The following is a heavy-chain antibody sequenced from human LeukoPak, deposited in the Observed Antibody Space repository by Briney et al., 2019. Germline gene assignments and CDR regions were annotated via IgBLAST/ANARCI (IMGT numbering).Heavy chain of an antibody. CDR2: IYPGDSDT. V-gene: IGHV5-51*01. CDR1: GYSFTSYW. CDR3: ARARGYGDYGRYFDY. D-gene: IGHD4-17*01. Sequence: GESLKISCKGSGYSFTSYWIGWVRQMPGKGLEWMGIIYPGDSDTRYSPSFQGQVTISADKSISTAYLQWSSLKASDTAMYYCARARGYGDYGRYFDYWGQGTLVTVSS. J-gene: IGHJ4*02.